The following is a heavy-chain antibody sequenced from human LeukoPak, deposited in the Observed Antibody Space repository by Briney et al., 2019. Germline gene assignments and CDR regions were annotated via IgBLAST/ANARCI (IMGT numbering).Heavy chain of an antibody. V-gene: IGHV1-3*03. CDR1: GYTFTSYA. J-gene: IGHJ4*02. D-gene: IGHD3-22*01. CDR3: ARGVMPYYYDSSGYYY. Sequence: ASVKVSCKASGYTFTSYAMHWVRQAPGQRLEWMGWINAGNGNTKYSQEFQGRVTITRDTSASTAYMEPSSLRSEDMAVYYCARGVMPYYYDSSGYYYWGQGTLVAVSS. CDR2: INAGNGNT.